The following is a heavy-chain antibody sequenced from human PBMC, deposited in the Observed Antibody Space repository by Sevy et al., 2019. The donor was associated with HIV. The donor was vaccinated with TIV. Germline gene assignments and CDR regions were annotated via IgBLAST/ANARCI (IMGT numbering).Heavy chain of an antibody. J-gene: IGHJ4*02. Sequence: GESLKLSCKGSGYSFTSYWIGWVRQMPGKGLEWMGIIYPGDSDTRYSPSFQGQVTISADKSISTAYLQWSSLKASDTAMYYCARRTYYYDSSGYPVVYFDYWGQGTLVTVSS. CDR3: ARRTYYYDSSGYPVVYFDY. CDR2: IYPGDSDT. CDR1: GYSFTSYW. V-gene: IGHV5-51*01. D-gene: IGHD3-22*01.